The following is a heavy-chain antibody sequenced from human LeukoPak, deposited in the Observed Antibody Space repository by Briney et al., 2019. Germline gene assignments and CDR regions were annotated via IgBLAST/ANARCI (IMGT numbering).Heavy chain of an antibody. CDR3: ARVKGGAAAATA. J-gene: IGHJ5*02. Sequence: GGSLRLSCAASGFTFSSYSMNWVRQAPGKGLEWVSSISSSSSYIYYADSVKGRFTNSRDNAKNSLYLQMYSLRAEDTAVYYCARVKGGAAAATAWGQGTLVTVSS. V-gene: IGHV3-21*01. D-gene: IGHD6-13*01. CDR2: ISSSSSYI. CDR1: GFTFSSYS.